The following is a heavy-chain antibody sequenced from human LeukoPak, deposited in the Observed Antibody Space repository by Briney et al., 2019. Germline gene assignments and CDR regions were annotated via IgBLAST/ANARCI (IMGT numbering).Heavy chain of an antibody. CDR2: IYSGGST. D-gene: IGHD2-21*02. V-gene: IGHV3-53*01. Sequence: GGSLRLSCAASGFTVSSNYMSWVRQAPGKGLEWVSVIYSGGSTYYADSVKGRFTISRDNSKNTLYLQMNSLRAEDTAVYYCASGFTYCGGDCYPPPDAFDIWGQGTMVTVSS. CDR3: ASGFTYCGGDCYPPPDAFDI. CDR1: GFTVSSNY. J-gene: IGHJ3*02.